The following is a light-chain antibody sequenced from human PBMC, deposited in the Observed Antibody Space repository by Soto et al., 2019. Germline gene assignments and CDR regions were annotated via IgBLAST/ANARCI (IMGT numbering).Light chain of an antibody. CDR1: ALPKQY. CDR2: KDS. Sequence: SYELTQPPSVSVSPGQTARITCSGDALPKQYASWYQQKPGQAPVLVIYKDSERPSGIPERFSGSSSGTTVTLSISGVQAEDAADYYCQSADSSGTWVFGGGTKLTVL. J-gene: IGLJ3*02. V-gene: IGLV3-25*03. CDR3: QSADSSGTWV.